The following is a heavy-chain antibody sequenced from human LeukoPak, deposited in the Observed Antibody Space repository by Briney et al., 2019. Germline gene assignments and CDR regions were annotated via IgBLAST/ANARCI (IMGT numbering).Heavy chain of an antibody. D-gene: IGHD3-22*01. CDR3: ARDNYYDSGGYYYPGYFDC. CDR2: IWYDGSNK. CDR1: GFTFSSYA. J-gene: IGHJ4*02. V-gene: IGHV3-33*01. Sequence: GGSLRLSCAASGFTFSSYAMHCVRQAPGKGLEWVAVIWYDGSNKYYGDSLKGRFTISRDNSKNTLYLQMNSLRAEDTAVYYCARDNYYDSGGYYYPGYFDCWGQGTLVTVSS.